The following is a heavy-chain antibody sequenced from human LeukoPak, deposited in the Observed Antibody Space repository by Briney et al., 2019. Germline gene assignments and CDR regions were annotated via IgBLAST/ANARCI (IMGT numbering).Heavy chain of an antibody. CDR2: ISYHGTTE. J-gene: IGHJ4*02. CDR3: VRDHLWAFDY. V-gene: IGHV3-30-3*01. D-gene: IGHD3-10*01. CDR1: GFTYSTYA. Sequence: GGSLRLSCVASGFTYSTYAMHWVRQTPGKGLEWVAAISYHGTTEYYASSEKGRFTISRDNSKNILYLQMNSLRAEDTAVYYCVRDHLWAFDYWGQGTLVTVSS.